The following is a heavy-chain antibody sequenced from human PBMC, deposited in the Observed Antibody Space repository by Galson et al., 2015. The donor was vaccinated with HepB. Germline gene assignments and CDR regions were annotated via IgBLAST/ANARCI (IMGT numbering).Heavy chain of an antibody. CDR1: GGSISSGSYY. V-gene: IGHV4-61*02. D-gene: IGHD2-2*01. J-gene: IGHJ6*03. Sequence: CTVSGGSISSGSYYWSWIRQPAGKGLEWIGRIYTSGSTNYNPSLKSRVTMSVDTSKNQFSLKLSSVTAADTAVYYCARVVVVPAAIASYYYYYYYMDVWGKGTTDTVSS. CDR3: ARVVVVPAAIASYYYYYYYMDV. CDR2: IYTSGST.